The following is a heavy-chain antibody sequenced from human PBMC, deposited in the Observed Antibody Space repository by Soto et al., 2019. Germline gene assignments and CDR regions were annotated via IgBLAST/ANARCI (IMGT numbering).Heavy chain of an antibody. CDR2: TYYRSRFFS. D-gene: IGHD2-15*01. V-gene: IGHV6-1*01. J-gene: IGHJ6*02. Sequence: PSQTLSLTCAISGDSVSSYSAAWNWIRQSPSGGLEWLGRTYYRSRFFSDYAESVKSRIIINPDTSKNQFSLQLKSVTPEDTAVYYCARDRCSGGSCYWSYYYGMDVWGQGTTVTVSS. CDR3: ARDRCSGGSCYWSYYYGMDV. CDR1: GDSVSSYSAA.